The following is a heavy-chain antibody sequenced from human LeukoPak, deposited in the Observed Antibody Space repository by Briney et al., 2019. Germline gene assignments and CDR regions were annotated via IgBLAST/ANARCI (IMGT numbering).Heavy chain of an antibody. CDR3: ARGTVAGKAPY. J-gene: IGHJ4*02. CDR2: ISSSGSTI. Sequence: GGSLRLSCAASGFTFSSHSMNWVRQAPGKGLEWVSYISSSGSTIYYADSVKGRYSISRDNAKNSLHLQMNSLRVEDTAVYYCARGTVAGKAPYWGQGTLVTVSS. V-gene: IGHV3-48*01. CDR1: GFTFSSHS. D-gene: IGHD6-19*01.